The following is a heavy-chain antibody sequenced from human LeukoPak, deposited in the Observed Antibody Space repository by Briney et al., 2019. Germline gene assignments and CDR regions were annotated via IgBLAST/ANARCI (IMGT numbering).Heavy chain of an antibody. D-gene: IGHD6-19*01. CDR1: GFTFTSYA. CDR3: TAAGPDGIAVSAINY. Sequence: GGSLRLSCAASGFTFTSYAMSWVRQAPGQGLEWVGRIKIKTDIYATAYAESVKGRFTISRDDSENTAYLRMNSLKTEDTAVYYCTAAGPDGIAVSAINYWGQGTLVTVSS. J-gene: IGHJ4*02. V-gene: IGHV3-73*01. CDR2: IKIKTDIYAT.